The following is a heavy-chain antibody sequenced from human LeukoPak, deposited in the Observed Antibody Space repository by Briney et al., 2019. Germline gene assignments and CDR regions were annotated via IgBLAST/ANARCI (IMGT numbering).Heavy chain of an antibody. V-gene: IGHV4-59*08. D-gene: IGHD6-19*01. Sequence: SETLSLTCTVSGGSISSYYWSWIRQPPGKGLEWIGYIYYSGSTNYNPSLKSRVTISVDTSKNQFSLKLSSVTAADTAVYYCARHKAMAGISFFYFDYWGQGTLVTVSS. CDR1: GGSISSYY. CDR3: ARHKAMAGISFFYFDY. J-gene: IGHJ4*02. CDR2: IYYSGST.